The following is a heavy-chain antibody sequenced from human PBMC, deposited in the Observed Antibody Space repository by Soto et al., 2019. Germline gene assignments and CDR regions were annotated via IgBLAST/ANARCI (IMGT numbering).Heavy chain of an antibody. J-gene: IGHJ4*02. CDR2: INTGKGNT. Sequence: QVLLVQSGAEVRKPGASVKVSCKASGYTFTTYAIHWVRQAPGQRPEWMGWINTGKGNTRYSQKFQGRVTFARDTLATTVYLELSSLKSEDTAVYYCERESTVVLRSFFDYWGQGSLVTVSS. CDR3: ERESTVVLRSFFDY. V-gene: IGHV1-3*04. D-gene: IGHD2-8*01. CDR1: GYTFTTYA.